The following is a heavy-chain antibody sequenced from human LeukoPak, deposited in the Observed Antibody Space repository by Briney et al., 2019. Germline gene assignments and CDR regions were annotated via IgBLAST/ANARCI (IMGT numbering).Heavy chain of an antibody. J-gene: IGHJ4*02. D-gene: IGHD5-18*01. V-gene: IGHV1-69*01. CDR3: ARDRTAMVTGQSKREKFDY. Sequence: SVTLSCKASGGTFTIYAISWVRQCPGQGLEWVGGIIPIFGIANYAQKFQGRVTITADESTRTAYMELSSLRSEDTAVYYCARDRTAMVTGQSKREKFDYWGQGTLVTVSS. CDR1: GGTFTIYA. CDR2: IIPIFGIA.